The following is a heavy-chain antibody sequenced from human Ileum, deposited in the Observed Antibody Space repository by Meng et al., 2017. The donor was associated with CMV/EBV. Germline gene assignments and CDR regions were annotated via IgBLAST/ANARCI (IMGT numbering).Heavy chain of an antibody. J-gene: IGHJ5*02. D-gene: IGHD3-3*01. CDR2: INHSGST. Sequence: YYWSWIRPPPGKGLEWIGEINHSGSTHYNPSLKSRVTISVDTSKNQFSLKLSSVTAADTAVYYCARRGASRITIFGVVKPPTSGFDPWGQGTLVTVSS. CDR1: YY. V-gene: IGHV4-34*01. CDR3: ARRGASRITIFGVVKPPTSGFDP.